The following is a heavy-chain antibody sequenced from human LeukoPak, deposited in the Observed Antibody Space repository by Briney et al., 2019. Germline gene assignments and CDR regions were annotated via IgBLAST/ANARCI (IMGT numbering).Heavy chain of an antibody. D-gene: IGHD4-17*01. V-gene: IGHV3-23*01. CDR2: ISGSGGST. CDR1: GFTFSSYA. CDR3: AKASRRYYGDYGIDY. Sequence: PGGSLRLSCAASGFTFSSYAMSWVRQAPGEGLEWVSAISGSGGSTYYADSVKGRFTISRDNSKNTLYLQMNSLRAEDTAVYYCAKASRRYYGDYGIDYWGQGTLVTVSS. J-gene: IGHJ4*02.